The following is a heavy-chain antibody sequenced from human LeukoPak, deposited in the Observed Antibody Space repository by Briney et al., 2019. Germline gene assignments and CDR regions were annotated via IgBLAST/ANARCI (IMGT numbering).Heavy chain of an antibody. V-gene: IGHV4-39*07. D-gene: IGHD3-22*01. CDR1: GGSISSSSYY. CDR2: IYYSGST. J-gene: IGHJ4*02. CDR3: ARAGDSSGYYSRRPDYFDY. Sequence: SETLSLTCTVSGGSISSSSYYWGWIRQPPGKGLEWIGSIYYSGSTYYNPSLKSRVTISVDTSKNQFSLKLSSVTAADTAVYYCARAGDSSGYYSRRPDYFDYWGQGTLVTVSS.